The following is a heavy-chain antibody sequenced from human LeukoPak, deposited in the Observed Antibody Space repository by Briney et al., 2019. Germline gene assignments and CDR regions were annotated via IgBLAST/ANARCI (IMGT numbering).Heavy chain of an antibody. D-gene: IGHD6-19*01. J-gene: IGHJ4*02. V-gene: IGHV1-2*06. CDR2: INPTSGGT. CDR1: GYTFTRYY. CDR3: AREHSSGWAYFDY. Sequence: ASVKVSCTASGYTFTRYYMPWVRQTPGQGLEWMGRINPTSGGTKYAPTLPGSVTMTRDTSISTAYMELIRLISDDTAVYYCAREHSSGWAYFDYWGQGTLVTVSS.